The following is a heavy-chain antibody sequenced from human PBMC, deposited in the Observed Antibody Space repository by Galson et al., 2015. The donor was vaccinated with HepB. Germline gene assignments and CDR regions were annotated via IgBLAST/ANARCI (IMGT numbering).Heavy chain of an antibody. V-gene: IGHV3-23*01. J-gene: IGHJ4*02. CDR2: ISGSGGTT. D-gene: IGHD3-3*01. Sequence: SLRLSCAASGFTFSNFAMSWVRQAPGRGLEWVPGISGSGGTTYYADSVKGRFTISRDNSRNTLYLHMDSLRAEDTAVYYCAKAMAWSAMSLDYWGQGTLVTVSS. CDR1: GFTFSNFA. CDR3: AKAMAWSAMSLDY.